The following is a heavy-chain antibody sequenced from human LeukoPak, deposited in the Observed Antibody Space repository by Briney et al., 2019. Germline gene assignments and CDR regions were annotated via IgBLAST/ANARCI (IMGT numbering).Heavy chain of an antibody. CDR2: IYPGDSDT. D-gene: IGHD3-22*01. J-gene: IGHJ4*02. Sequence: GESLKISCKGSGYSFTSYWIGWVRQMPGKGLEWMGIIYPGDSDTRYSPSFQGQVTISADKSISTAYLQWSSLKASDTAMYYCARRNYYDSSGHYYGGNSYYFDYWGQGTLVTVSS. V-gene: IGHV5-51*01. CDR1: GYSFTSYW. CDR3: ARRNYYDSSGHYYGGNSYYFDY.